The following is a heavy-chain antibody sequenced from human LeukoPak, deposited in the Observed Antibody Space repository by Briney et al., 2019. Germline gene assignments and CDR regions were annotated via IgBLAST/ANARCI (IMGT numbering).Heavy chain of an antibody. CDR1: GFTVSSNY. CDR3: ARDSPRTGGGGSHFDY. CDR2: ICSGGST. Sequence: GGSLRLSCAASGFTVSSNYMSWVRQAPGKGLEWVSVICSGGSTNYADSVKGRFTISRDNSKNTLYLQMNSLRAEDTAVYYCARDSPRTGGGGSHFDYWGQGTLVTVSS. J-gene: IGHJ4*02. V-gene: IGHV3-66*01. D-gene: IGHD1-1*01.